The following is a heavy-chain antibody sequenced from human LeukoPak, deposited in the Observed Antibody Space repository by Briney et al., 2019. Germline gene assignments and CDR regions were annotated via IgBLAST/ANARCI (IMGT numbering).Heavy chain of an antibody. CDR3: ARESGLPLAHDAFDM. CDR2: INPNSGAT. D-gene: IGHD3-10*01. V-gene: IGHV1-2*02. CDR1: GYSCTGYY. Sequence: GASVKVSCKASGYSCTGYYIHWVRQAPGQGLEWMGWINPNSGATKYAQKFQGRVTMTRDTSINTVYMELSRLKSDDTAVYYCARESGLPLAHDAFDMWGQGTRVTVSS. J-gene: IGHJ3*02.